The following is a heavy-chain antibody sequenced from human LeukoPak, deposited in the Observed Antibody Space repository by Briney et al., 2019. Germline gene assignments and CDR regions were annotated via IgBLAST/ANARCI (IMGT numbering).Heavy chain of an antibody. CDR1: GGSISSGGYY. J-gene: IGHJ4*02. D-gene: IGHD3-22*01. CDR3: ARLYYYESSGYWNYFDY. V-gene: IGHV4-31*03. Sequence: PSQTLSLTCTVSGGSISSGGYYWSWIRQHPGKGLEWIGNLYNSGTTYYNPSLKSRVTISVDTSKNQFSLKPSSVTAADTAMYYCARLYYYESSGYWNYFDYWGQGTLVTVSS. CDR2: LYNSGTT.